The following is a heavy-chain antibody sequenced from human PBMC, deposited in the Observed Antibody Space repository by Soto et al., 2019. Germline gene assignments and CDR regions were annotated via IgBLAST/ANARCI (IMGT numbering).Heavy chain of an antibody. CDR3: ARGRKSSSWYYFDY. CDR1: GYTFTSYD. V-gene: IGHV1-8*01. D-gene: IGHD6-13*01. J-gene: IGHJ4*02. CDR2: MNPNSGNT. Sequence: ASVKVSCKASGYTFTSYDINWVRQATGQGLEWMGWMNPNSGNTGYAQKFQGRVTMTRNTSISTAYMELSSLRSEDTAVYYCARGRKSSSWYYFDYWGQGTLVTVSS.